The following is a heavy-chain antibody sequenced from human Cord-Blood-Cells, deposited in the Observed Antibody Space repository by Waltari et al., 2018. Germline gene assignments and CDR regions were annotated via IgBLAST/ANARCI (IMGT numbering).Heavy chain of an antibody. CDR1: GFTFSSYS. V-gene: IGHV3-21*01. Sequence: EVQLVESGGGLVKPGGSLRLSCAASGFTFSSYSMNWVRQAPGKGLEWVSSISSSSSYIDYADSVKGRFTISRDNANNSLYLQMNSLRAEDTAVYYCARDQFEGAFDIWGQGTMVTVSS. D-gene: IGHD3-16*01. CDR3: ARDQFEGAFDI. J-gene: IGHJ3*02. CDR2: ISSSSSYI.